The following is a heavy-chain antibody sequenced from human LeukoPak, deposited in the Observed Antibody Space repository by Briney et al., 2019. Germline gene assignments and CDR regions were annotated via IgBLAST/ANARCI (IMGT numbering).Heavy chain of an antibody. Sequence: SETLSLTCTVSGGSISRSSYYWGWIRQPPGKGLEWIGNIYYSGSTYYNPSLKSRVTISVDTSKNQFSLKLSSVTAADTAVYYCARDLGEEQPAYAFDIWGQGTMVTVSS. CDR1: GGSISRSSYY. CDR3: ARDLGEEQPAYAFDI. CDR2: IYYSGST. J-gene: IGHJ3*02. V-gene: IGHV4-39*02. D-gene: IGHD4-17*01.